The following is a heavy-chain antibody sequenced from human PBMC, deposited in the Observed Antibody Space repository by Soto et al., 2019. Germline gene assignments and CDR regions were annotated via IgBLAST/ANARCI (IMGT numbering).Heavy chain of an antibody. Sequence: QVQLVESGGGVVQPGRSLRLSCAASGFTFSSYGMHWVRQAPGKGLEWVAVIWYDGSNKYYADSVKGRFTISRDNSKNTLYLQMNSLRAEDTAVYYCASDYYDSSGYQSGGMDVWGQGTTVTVS. CDR3: ASDYYDSSGYQSGGMDV. J-gene: IGHJ6*02. CDR1: GFTFSSYG. D-gene: IGHD3-22*01. V-gene: IGHV3-33*01. CDR2: IWYDGSNK.